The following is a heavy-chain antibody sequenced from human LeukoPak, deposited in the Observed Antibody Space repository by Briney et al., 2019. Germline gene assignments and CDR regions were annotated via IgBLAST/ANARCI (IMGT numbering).Heavy chain of an antibody. V-gene: IGHV4-34*01. D-gene: IGHD3-3*01. J-gene: IGHJ6*02. CDR1: GGSFSGYY. CDR3: SRGREYDFWSGYPQYGLGYGMDV. Sequence: SETLSLTCAVYGGSFSGYYWSWIRQPPGKGLEWVGEINHSGSTNYNPSLKSRVTISVDTSKNQFSLKLSSVTAADTAMYYCSRGREYDFWSGYPQYGLGYGMDVWGQGTTVTVSS. CDR2: INHSGST.